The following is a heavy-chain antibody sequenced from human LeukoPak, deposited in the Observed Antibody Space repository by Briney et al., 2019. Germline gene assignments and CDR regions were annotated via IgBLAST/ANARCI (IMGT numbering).Heavy chain of an antibody. CDR2: ISSSSSYI. CDR3: ARSIAVAGSAGG. V-gene: IGHV3-21*01. D-gene: IGHD6-19*01. CDR1: GFTFSSYS. Sequence: PGGSLRLSCATSGFTFSSYSMNWVRQAPGKGLEWVSSISSSSSYIYYADSVKGRFTISRDDAKNSLYLQMNSLRAEDTAVYYCARSIAVAGSAGGWGQGTLVTVSS. J-gene: IGHJ4*02.